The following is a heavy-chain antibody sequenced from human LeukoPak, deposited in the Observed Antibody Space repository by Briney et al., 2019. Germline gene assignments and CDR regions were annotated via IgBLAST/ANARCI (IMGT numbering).Heavy chain of an antibody. Sequence: GGSLRLSCAASRFTFTTSSMHWVRQAPGKGLEWVALISFDGGKTSYADSVRGRFTISRDNSKNSLYLQMNSLRAEDTAVYYCARGGYSYDKTFDYWGQGTLVTVSS. CDR3: ARGGYSYDKTFDY. V-gene: IGHV3-30*04. CDR2: ISFDGGKT. CDR1: RFTFTTSS. D-gene: IGHD5-18*01. J-gene: IGHJ4*02.